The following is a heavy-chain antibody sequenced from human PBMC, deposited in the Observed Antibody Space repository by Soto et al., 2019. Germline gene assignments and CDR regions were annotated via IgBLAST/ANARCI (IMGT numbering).Heavy chain of an antibody. J-gene: IGHJ4*02. CDR1: GGSISSYY. V-gene: IGHV4-59*01. Sequence: QVQLQESGPGLVKPSETLSLTCTVSGGSISSYYWSGIRQPPGKGLEWIGYIYYSGITNYNPSLKSRVTISVDTSKNQFSLKLSSVTAADTAVYYCARAWGRVFDYWGQGTLVTVSS. CDR2: IYYSGIT. CDR3: ARAWGRVFDY. D-gene: IGHD3-16*01.